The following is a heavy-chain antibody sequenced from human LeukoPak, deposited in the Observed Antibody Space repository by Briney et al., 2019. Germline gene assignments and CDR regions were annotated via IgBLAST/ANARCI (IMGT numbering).Heavy chain of an antibody. CDR1: GGSISSGDYY. V-gene: IGHV4-30-4*08. CDR2: IYYSGST. CDR3: AREAGERGYYFDY. D-gene: IGHD7-27*01. Sequence: PSETLSLTCTVSGGSISSGDYYWSWIRQPPGKGLEWIGYIYYSGSTYYNPSLKSRVTISVDTSKNQFSLKLSSVTAADTAVYYCAREAGERGYYFDYWGQGTLVTVSS. J-gene: IGHJ4*02.